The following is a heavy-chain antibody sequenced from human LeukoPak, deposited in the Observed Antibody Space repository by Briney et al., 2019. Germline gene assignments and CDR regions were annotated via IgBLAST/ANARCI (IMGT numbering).Heavy chain of an antibody. CDR1: GGTFSSYA. V-gene: IGHV1-69*01. CDR2: IIPIFGTA. J-gene: IGHJ4*02. CDR3: ARAYCGGDCYPSPNYFDY. Sequence: SAKVSCKASGGTFSSYAISWVRQAPGQGLEWMGGIIPIFGTANYAQKFQGRVTITADESTSTAYMELSSLRSEDTAVYYCARAYCGGDCYPSPNYFDYWGQGTLVTVSS. D-gene: IGHD2-21*02.